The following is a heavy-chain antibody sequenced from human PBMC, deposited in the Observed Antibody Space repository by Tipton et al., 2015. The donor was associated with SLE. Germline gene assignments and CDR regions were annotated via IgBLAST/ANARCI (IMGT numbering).Heavy chain of an antibody. CDR2: IYHGVTT. CDR3: AREFLNPVTTVHYYFDL. CDR1: GYSISSGYY. Sequence: TLSLTCAVSGYSISSGYYCGWIRQPPGKGLEWIGSIYHGVTTYSNPSLKSRLTISVDTSKNHFSLKLISVTAADTAVYYCAREFLNPVTTVHYYFDLWGRGTLVTVSS. D-gene: IGHD4-11*01. J-gene: IGHJ2*01. V-gene: IGHV4-38-2*02.